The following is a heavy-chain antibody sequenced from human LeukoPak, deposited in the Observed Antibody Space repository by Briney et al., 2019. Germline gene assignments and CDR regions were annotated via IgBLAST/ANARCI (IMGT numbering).Heavy chain of an antibody. CDR1: GFSVSSSY. CDR2: IYSGGTT. V-gene: IGHV3-66*01. D-gene: IGHD4-11*01. J-gene: IGHJ4*02. CDR3: ARGGGIGNYAY. Sequence: GGSLRLSCAASGFSVSSSYMSWVRQTPGRGLEWVSTIYSGGTTHYPDSLKGRFTISRDTSKNALYLQMNSLRAEDTAVYYCARGGGIGNYAYWGLGTLVTV.